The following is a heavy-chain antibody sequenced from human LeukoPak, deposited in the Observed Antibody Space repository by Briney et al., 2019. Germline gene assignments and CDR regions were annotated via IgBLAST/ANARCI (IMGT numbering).Heavy chain of an antibody. J-gene: IGHJ4*02. Sequence: GRSLRLSCAASGFTFSSYAMHWVRQAPGKGLEWVAVISYDGSNKYYADSVKGRFTISRDNSKNTLYLQMNSLRAEDTAVYCCAREDVLYSSGWYGTPIDYWGQGTLVTVSS. CDR1: GFTFSSYA. CDR2: ISYDGSNK. V-gene: IGHV3-30-3*01. CDR3: AREDVLYSSGWYGTPIDY. D-gene: IGHD6-19*01.